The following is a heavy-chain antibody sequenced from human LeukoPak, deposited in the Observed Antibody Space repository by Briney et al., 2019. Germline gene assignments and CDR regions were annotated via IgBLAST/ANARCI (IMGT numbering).Heavy chain of an antibody. CDR1: GGSFSGYY. V-gene: IGHV4-34*01. CDR2: INHSGST. Sequence: PSETLSLTCAVYGGSFSGYYWSWIRQPPGKGLEWIGEINHSGSTNYNPSLKSRVTISGDTSKNQFSLKLSSVTAADTAVYYCARHNSGSYYPVAYWGQGTLVTVSS. D-gene: IGHD1-26*01. J-gene: IGHJ4*02. CDR3: ARHNSGSYYPVAY.